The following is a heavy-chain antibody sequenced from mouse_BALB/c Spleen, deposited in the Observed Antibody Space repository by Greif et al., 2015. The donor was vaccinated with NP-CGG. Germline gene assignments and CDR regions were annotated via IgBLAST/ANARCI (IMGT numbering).Heavy chain of an antibody. D-gene: IGHD3-3*01. CDR3: ARWAGACYFDV. J-gene: IGHJ1*01. CDR2: IDPANGNT. CDR1: GFNIKDTY. V-gene: IGHV14-3*02. Sequence: VQLQQSGAELVKPGASVKLSCTASGFNIKDTYMHWVKQRPEQGLEWIGRIDPANGNTKCDPKFQGKATITAGTSSNPSSLQCSIRPPEDTAVYYCARWAGACYFDVCGAGTTVAVSS.